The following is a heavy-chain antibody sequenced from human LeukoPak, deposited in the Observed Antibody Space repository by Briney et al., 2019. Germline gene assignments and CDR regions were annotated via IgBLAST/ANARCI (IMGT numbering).Heavy chain of an antibody. CDR2: LSGSGGST. CDR3: AKGGYIAAAGIRDYFDY. V-gene: IGHV3-23*01. D-gene: IGHD6-13*01. J-gene: IGHJ4*02. Sequence: GGSLRLSCAASGFTFSTYAMSWVRQAPGKGLEWVSALSGSGGSTYYADSVKGRFTISRDNSKNTLYLQMNSLRAEDTALYYCAKGGYIAAAGIRDYFDYWGQGTLVTVSS. CDR1: GFTFSTYA.